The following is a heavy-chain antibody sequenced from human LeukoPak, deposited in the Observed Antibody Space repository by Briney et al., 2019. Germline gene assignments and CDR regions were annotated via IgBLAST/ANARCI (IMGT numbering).Heavy chain of an antibody. CDR1: GFTLNNYG. D-gene: IGHD5-24*01. CDR3: AKGPKLGDGFHCDY. J-gene: IGHJ4*02. Sequence: GGSLRLSCAASGFTLNNYGLSWVRQAPGKGLGWVSGISGSGGNTYYADSVKGRFTISRDISKNTLFPQMDSLRLEDTAVYYCAKGPKLGDGFHCDYWGQGTLVTVSS. CDR2: ISGSGGNT. V-gene: IGHV3-23*01.